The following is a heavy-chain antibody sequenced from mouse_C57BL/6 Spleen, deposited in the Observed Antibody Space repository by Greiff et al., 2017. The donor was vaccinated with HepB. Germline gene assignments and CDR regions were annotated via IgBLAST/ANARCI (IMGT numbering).Heavy chain of an antibody. V-gene: IGHV1-72*01. J-gene: IGHJ2*01. CDR2: IDPNRGGT. CDR3: ARGEHYGSSLPY. CDR1: GYTFTSYW. D-gene: IGHD1-1*01. Sequence: VQLQQPGAELVKPGASVKLSCKASGYTFTSYWMHWVKQRPGRGLEWIGRIDPNRGGTKYNEKFKSKATLTVDKPSSTAYMQLSRMTSEDSAVYYCARGEHYGSSLPYWGQGTTLTVSS.